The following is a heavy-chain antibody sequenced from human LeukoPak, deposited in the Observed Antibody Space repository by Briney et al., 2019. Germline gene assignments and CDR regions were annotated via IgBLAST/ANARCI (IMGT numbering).Heavy chain of an antibody. CDR2: IYHTGST. CDR3: ARGGVVTTSPRFAP. D-gene: IGHD4-11*01. Sequence: SETLSLTCTVSHGSIRSAGYYWSWVRQHPEKGLEWIGHIYHTGSTHYNASLKSGLTMSVDTSRNQFSVRLDSVTVADTAVYYCARGGVVTTSPRFAPWGQGTLVIVSS. V-gene: IGHV4-31*03. CDR1: HGSIRSAGYY. J-gene: IGHJ5*02.